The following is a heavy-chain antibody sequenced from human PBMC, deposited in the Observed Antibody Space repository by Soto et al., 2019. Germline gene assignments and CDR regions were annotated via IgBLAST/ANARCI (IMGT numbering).Heavy chain of an antibody. CDR3: ARLSGCSSTSCYTHMDV. CDR1: VYSFTRYW. J-gene: IGHJ6*02. D-gene: IGHD2-2*02. Sequence: PGGSLETPCKGPVYSFTRYWLGWVRQMPGKGLEWMGIIYPGDSDTRYSPSFQGQVTISADKSISTAYLQWSSLKASDTAMYYCARLSGCSSTSCYTHMDVWGQGTTVTVSS. V-gene: IGHV5-51*01. CDR2: IYPGDSDT.